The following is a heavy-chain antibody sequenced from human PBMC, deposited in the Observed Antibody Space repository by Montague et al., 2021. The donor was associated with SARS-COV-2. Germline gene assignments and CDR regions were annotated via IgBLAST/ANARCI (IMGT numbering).Heavy chain of an antibody. D-gene: IGHD2-8*01. CDR3: ARQLPSYCATNKCYPYYFDG. Sequence: SETLSLTCTVSGGSISSPDYYWGWIRQSPGKGSEWIGSISYTGRTYYNPSLRSRVSFSMDTSKNHFSLSLSSVTVADTAVYFCARQLPSYCATNKCYPYYFDGWGRGALVTVSS. CDR2: ISYTGRT. J-gene: IGHJ4*02. V-gene: IGHV4-39*01. CDR1: GGSISSPDYY.